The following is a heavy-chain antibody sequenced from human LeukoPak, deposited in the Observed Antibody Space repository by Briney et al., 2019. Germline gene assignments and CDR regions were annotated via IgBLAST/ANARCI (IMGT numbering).Heavy chain of an antibody. V-gene: IGHV4-34*01. D-gene: IGHD3-10*01. CDR2: INHSGST. CDR3: DRQALYGSGSYYSQNYYYYMDV. Sequence: PSETLSLTCAVYGGSFSGYYWSWIRQPPGKGLECIGEINHSGSTNYNPPLKSRATISVDTSKNKFSLKLSFVTAADTAVYYCDRQALYGSGSYYSQNYYYYMDVWGKGTTVTISS. CDR1: GGSFSGYY. J-gene: IGHJ6*03.